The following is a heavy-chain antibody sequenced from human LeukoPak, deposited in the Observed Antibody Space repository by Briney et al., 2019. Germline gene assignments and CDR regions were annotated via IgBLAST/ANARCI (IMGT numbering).Heavy chain of an antibody. Sequence: GKSLRLSCAASGFSLSNYAMHWVRQAPGKGLEWVGVTIYDGTMAYYADSVKGRFTISRDNSKNTVYLQINSLRPEDTAVYYCAKDDFGTGYYPDYWGQGTLVTVSS. CDR3: AKDDFGTGYYPDY. D-gene: IGHD3/OR15-3a*01. CDR1: GFSLSNYA. V-gene: IGHV3-30-3*01. CDR2: TIYDGTMA. J-gene: IGHJ4*02.